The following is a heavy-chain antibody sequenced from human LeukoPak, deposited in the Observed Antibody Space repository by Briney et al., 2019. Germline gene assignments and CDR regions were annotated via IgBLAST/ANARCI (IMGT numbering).Heavy chain of an antibody. CDR2: IYYSGST. CDR1: GGSISSSSYY. V-gene: IGHV4-39*01. J-gene: IGHJ6*02. Sequence: SETLSLTCTVSGGSISSSSYYWGWIRQPPGKGLEWIGSIYYSGSTYCNPSLKSRVTISVDTSKNQFSLKLSSVTAADTAVYYCASPYCSGGSCYPDYYGMDVWGQGTTVTVSS. D-gene: IGHD2-15*01. CDR3: ASPYCSGGSCYPDYYGMDV.